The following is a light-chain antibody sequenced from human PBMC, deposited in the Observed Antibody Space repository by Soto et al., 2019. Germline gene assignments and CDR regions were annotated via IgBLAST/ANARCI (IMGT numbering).Light chain of an antibody. V-gene: IGKV3-15*01. CDR2: GAF. Sequence: EILMTQSPVTLSVSPGERATLSCRASQSVSSNLAWYQQKPGQAPSLLIYGAFTRATGIPARFSGTGSGTEFTLTISSLQPDDFATYYCQQYNSYPWTFGQGTKVEIK. CDR3: QQYNSYPWT. CDR1: QSVSSN. J-gene: IGKJ1*01.